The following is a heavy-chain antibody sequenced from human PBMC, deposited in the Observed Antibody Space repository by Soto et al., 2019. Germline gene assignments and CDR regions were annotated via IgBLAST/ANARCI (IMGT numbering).Heavy chain of an antibody. CDR1: GGTFSTYA. Sequence: SVKVSCKASGGTFSTYAISWVRQAPGQGLEWMGGIIPIFGTAKYAQKFQGRVTITADESTSTAYMELSSLRSEDTAVYYCAREIFGVIISGGRDAFDIWGQGTMVTVSS. CDR2: IIPIFGTA. D-gene: IGHD3-3*01. J-gene: IGHJ3*02. V-gene: IGHV1-69*13. CDR3: AREIFGVIISGGRDAFDI.